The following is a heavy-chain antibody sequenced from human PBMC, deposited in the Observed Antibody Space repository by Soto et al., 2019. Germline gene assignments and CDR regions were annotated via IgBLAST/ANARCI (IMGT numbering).Heavy chain of an antibody. D-gene: IGHD6-13*01. V-gene: IGHV4-39*01. Sequence: SETLYLTCTVSGGSISSSSYYWGWIRQPPGKGLEWIGSIYYSGSTYYNPSLKSRVTISVDTSKNQFSLKLSSVTATDTAVYYCARHSSSWYVGWYFDLWGRGTLVTVSS. J-gene: IGHJ2*01. CDR1: GGSISSSSYY. CDR3: ARHSSSWYVGWYFDL. CDR2: IYYSGST.